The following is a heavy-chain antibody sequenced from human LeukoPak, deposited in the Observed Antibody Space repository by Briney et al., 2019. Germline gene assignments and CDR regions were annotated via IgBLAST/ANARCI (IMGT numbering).Heavy chain of an antibody. V-gene: IGHV6-1*01. J-gene: IGHJ5*02. CDR1: GDSVSSNSAA. D-gene: IGHD1-26*01. CDR3: ARSGKVGSSGFDP. CDR2: TYYKSMWYN. Sequence: SQTLSLTCAISGDSVSSNSAAWNWIRLSPSRGLEWLGRTYYKSMWYNDNAVSVKGRITINPDTSKNQFSLQLSSVTPEDTAVYYCARSGKVGSSGFDPWGQGTLVTVSS.